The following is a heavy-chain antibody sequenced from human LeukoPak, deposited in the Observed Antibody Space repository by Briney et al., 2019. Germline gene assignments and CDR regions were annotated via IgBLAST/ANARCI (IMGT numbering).Heavy chain of an antibody. CDR2: MNPNRGNT. Sequence: ASVRVSCTASGYTFTSYDIQWVRQAGGQGLEGMGWMNPNRGNTGYAEKLRGRVTMSRNTSISRAYMALSSLRSENTAVYYWAVRWLQGNWGFNWFDPWGQGTLVTVSS. J-gene: IGHJ5*02. D-gene: IGHD5-24*01. V-gene: IGHV1-8*01. CDR3: AVRWLQGNWGFNWFDP. CDR1: GYTFTSYD.